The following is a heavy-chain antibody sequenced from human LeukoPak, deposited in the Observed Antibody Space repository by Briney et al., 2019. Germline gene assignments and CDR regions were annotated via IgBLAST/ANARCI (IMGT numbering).Heavy chain of an antibody. D-gene: IGHD6-13*01. Sequence: ASVKVSCKASGYTFTGYYMHWVRQAPGQGLEWMGWINPNSGGTDYAQKFQGRVTMTRDTSISTAYMELSRLRSDDTAVCYCARSRGIAAKIDPWGQGTLVTVSS. CDR3: ARSRGIAAKIDP. V-gene: IGHV1-2*02. J-gene: IGHJ5*02. CDR2: INPNSGGT. CDR1: GYTFTGYY.